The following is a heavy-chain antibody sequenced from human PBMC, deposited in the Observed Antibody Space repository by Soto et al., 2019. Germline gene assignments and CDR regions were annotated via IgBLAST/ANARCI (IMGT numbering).Heavy chain of an antibody. CDR2: ISYSGST. J-gene: IGHJ4*02. CDR1: GGSMSSSSHY. V-gene: IGHV4-39*01. D-gene: IGHD2-15*01. Sequence: QLQLQESGPGLVKPSETLSLTCTVSGGSMSSSSHYWGWIRQPPGKGLEWIGNISYSGSTYYNPSLRSRVTISVDTSNNQFSLKLSSATAADTAVYYCARGYCSGGSCRDIDYWGQGTLDPVSS. CDR3: ARGYCSGGSCRDIDY.